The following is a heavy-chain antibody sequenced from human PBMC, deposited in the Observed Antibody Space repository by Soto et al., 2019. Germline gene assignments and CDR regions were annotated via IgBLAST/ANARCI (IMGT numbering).Heavy chain of an antibody. CDR1: GGSISSYY. CDR2: IYYSGST. CDR3: ARDFDYYDSSGYSRAFDI. Sequence: SETLSLTCTVSGGSISSYYWSWIRQPPGKGLEWIGYIYYSGSTNYNPSLKSRVTISVDTSKNQFSLKLSSVTAADTAVYYCARDFDYYDSSGYSRAFDIWGQGTMVTVSS. J-gene: IGHJ3*02. V-gene: IGHV4-59*01. D-gene: IGHD3-22*01.